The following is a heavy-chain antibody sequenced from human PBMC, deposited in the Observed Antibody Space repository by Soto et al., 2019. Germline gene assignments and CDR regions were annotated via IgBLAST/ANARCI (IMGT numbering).Heavy chain of an antibody. CDR3: ARVPQYYDSSGYGY. CDR2: ISSSSSTI. J-gene: IGHJ4*02. D-gene: IGHD3-22*01. CDR1: GFTFSSYS. Sequence: EVQLVESGGGLVQPGGSLRLSCAASGFTFSSYSMNWVRQAPGKGLEWVSYISSSSSTIYYADSVKGRVTISRDNAKNSLYLQMNSLRDEDTAVYYCARVPQYYDSSGYGYWGQGTLVTVSS. V-gene: IGHV3-48*02.